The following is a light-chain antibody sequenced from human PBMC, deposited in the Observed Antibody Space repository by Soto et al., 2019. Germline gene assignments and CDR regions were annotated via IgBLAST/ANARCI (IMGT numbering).Light chain of an antibody. CDR3: QLYNCYSYT. J-gene: IGKJ2*01. Sequence: QMTLSPSTVSVYEEDRVTITCRASQSITNWLAWYQQKPGEAPKLLIYKASSLKSGVPSRFSGNGSGTEFTLTISSLQAEDVVTYCSQLYNCYSYTFCHGSKVDI. CDR2: KAS. V-gene: IGKV1-5*03. CDR1: QSITNW.